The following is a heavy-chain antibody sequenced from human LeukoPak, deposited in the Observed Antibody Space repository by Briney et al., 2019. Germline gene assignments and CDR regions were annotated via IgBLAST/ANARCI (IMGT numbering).Heavy chain of an antibody. CDR3: ARDSSGYYSYFDY. V-gene: IGHV3-21*01. Sequence: GGSLRLSCAASGFTFSNAWMNWVRQAPGKGLEWVSSISSSSSYIYYADSVKGRFTISRDNAKNSLYLQMNSLRAEDTAVYYCARDSSGYYSYFDYWGQGTLVTVSP. D-gene: IGHD3-22*01. CDR1: GFTFSNAW. CDR2: ISSSSSYI. J-gene: IGHJ4*02.